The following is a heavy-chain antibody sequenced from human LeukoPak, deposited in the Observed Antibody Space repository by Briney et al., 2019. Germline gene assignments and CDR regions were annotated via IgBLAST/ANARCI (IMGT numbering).Heavy chain of an antibody. CDR2: IYSGGST. CDR1: GFTVSSNY. CDR3: AKDDPPYGYSSSWGNFDY. V-gene: IGHV3-53*05. Sequence: GGSLRLSCAASGFTVSSNYMSWVRQAPGKGLEWVSVIYSGGSTYYADSVKGRFTISRDNSKNTLYLQMNSLRAEDTAVYYCAKDDPPYGYSSSWGNFDYWGQGTLVTVSS. D-gene: IGHD6-13*01. J-gene: IGHJ4*02.